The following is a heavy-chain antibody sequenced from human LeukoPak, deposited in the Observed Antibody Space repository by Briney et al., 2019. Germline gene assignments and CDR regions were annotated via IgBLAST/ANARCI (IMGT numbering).Heavy chain of an antibody. Sequence: SETLSLTCTVSGGSISSYYWSWIRQPPGKGLEWIGYIYYSGSTNYNPSLKSRVTISIDTSKNQFSLKLSSVTAADTAVYYCATLLVEMATTGDYWGQGTLVTVSS. CDR1: GGSISSYY. CDR2: IYYSGST. CDR3: ATLLVEMATTGDY. V-gene: IGHV4-59*08. D-gene: IGHD5-24*01. J-gene: IGHJ4*02.